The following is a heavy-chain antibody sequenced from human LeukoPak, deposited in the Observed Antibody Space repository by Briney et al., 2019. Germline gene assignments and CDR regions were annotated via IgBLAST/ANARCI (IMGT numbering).Heavy chain of an antibody. D-gene: IGHD3-3*02. J-gene: IGHJ4*02. CDR1: GFTFSSYW. V-gene: IGHV4-59*08. CDR2: IYYSGTT. Sequence: GSLRLSCAASGFTFSSYWMHWIRQPPGKGLEWLGYIYYSGTTNYNTSLKSRLTMSLDTSKKQLSLRLTSVTAADTAVYYCARHLRSFPDCWGQGTLVTVSS. CDR3: ARHLRSFPDC.